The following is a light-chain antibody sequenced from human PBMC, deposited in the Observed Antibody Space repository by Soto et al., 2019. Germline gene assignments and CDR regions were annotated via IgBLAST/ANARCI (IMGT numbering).Light chain of an antibody. CDR3: QQHGQWPIT. CDR2: KAS. CDR1: QTISSW. V-gene: IGKV1-5*03. Sequence: DIQMTQSPSTLSGSVGDRVTITCRASQTISSWLAWYQQKPGKAPKLLIYKASTLKSGVPSRFSGSGSGTEFTLTISSLQPDDFATYYCQQHGQWPITFGQGTRLE. J-gene: IGKJ5*01.